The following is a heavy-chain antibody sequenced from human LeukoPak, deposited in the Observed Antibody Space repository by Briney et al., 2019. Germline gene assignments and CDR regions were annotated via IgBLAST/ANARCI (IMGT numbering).Heavy chain of an antibody. CDR3: ARGVGAAGEYYFDY. D-gene: IGHD1-26*01. CDR2: IKQDGSEK. J-gene: IGHJ4*02. CDR1: GFTFSSYW. V-gene: IGHV3-7*01. Sequence: GGSLRLSCAASGFTFSSYWMSRLRQAPGKGLEWVANIKQDGSEKYYVDSVKGRFTISRDNAKNSLYLQMNSLRAEDTAVYYSARGVGAAGEYYFDYWVRGRIVTVSS.